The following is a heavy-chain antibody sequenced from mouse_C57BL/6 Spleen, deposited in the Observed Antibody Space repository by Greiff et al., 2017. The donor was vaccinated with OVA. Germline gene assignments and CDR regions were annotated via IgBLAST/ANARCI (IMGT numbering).Heavy chain of an antibody. D-gene: IGHD3-1*01. CDR3: ASLAQLGYFDV. CDR2: INPNNGGT. J-gene: IGHJ1*03. V-gene: IGHV1-22*01. CDR1: GYTFTDYN. Sequence: VQLQQSGPELVKPGASVKMSCKASGYTFTDYNMHWVKQSHGKSLEWIGYINPNNGGTSYNQKFKGKATLTVNKSSSTAYMELRSLTSEDSAVYYCASLAQLGYFDVWGTGTTVTVSS.